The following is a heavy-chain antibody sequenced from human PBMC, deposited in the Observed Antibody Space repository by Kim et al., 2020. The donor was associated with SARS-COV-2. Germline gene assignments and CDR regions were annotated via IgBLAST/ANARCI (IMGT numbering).Heavy chain of an antibody. CDR1: GFTFSSYA. Sequence: RGSLRLSCAASGFTFSSYAMHWVRQAPGKGLEWVAVISYDGSNKYYADSVKGRFTISRDNSKNTLYLQMNSLRAEDTAVYYCARGAGGYIVDYWGQGTLV. CDR3: ARGAGGYIVDY. CDR2: ISYDGSNK. D-gene: IGHD5-12*01. V-gene: IGHV3-30*04. J-gene: IGHJ4*02.